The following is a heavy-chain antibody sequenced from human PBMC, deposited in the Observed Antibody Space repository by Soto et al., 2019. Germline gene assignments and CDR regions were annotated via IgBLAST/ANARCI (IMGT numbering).Heavy chain of an antibody. CDR2: IIPIFGTA. V-gene: IGHV1-69*13. J-gene: IGHJ4*02. D-gene: IGHD6-13*01. CDR3: AREWQQLAYFDY. CDR1: GGTFSSYA. Sequence: SVKVSCKASGGTFSSYAISWVRQAPGQGLEWMGGIIPIFGTANYAQKFQGRVTITADESTSTAYMELSSLRSEDTAVYYCAREWQQLAYFDYWGQGTLVTVSS.